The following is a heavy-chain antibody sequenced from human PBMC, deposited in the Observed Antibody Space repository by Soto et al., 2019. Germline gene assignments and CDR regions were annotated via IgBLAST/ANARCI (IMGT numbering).Heavy chain of an antibody. CDR2: ISSSSNTV. CDR3: ARGLGRRRGPCEC. CDR1: GFIFTSYS. Sequence: LILSLATSGFIFTSYSMNWVRHAPGRGLEWLSYISSSSNTVFYSDSVKGRFTISRDSASSSLSLQLTSLRDDDTALYFCARGLGRRRGPCECWGKGKTVSVSS. D-gene: IGHD3-10*01. V-gene: IGHV3-48*02. J-gene: IGHJ6*04.